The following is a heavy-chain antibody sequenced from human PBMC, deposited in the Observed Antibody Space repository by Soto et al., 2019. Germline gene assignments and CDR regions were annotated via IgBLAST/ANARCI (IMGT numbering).Heavy chain of an antibody. Sequence: GGSLRLSCAASGFTFSNTWMNWVRQAPGKGLEWVGRIKSKTDGGTTDYAAPVKGRFTISRDDSKNTLYLQMNSLKTEDTAVYYCTTDLDYYDSSGYYFYYYYYGMDVWGQGTTVTVSS. J-gene: IGHJ6*02. CDR1: GFTFSNTW. V-gene: IGHV3-15*07. D-gene: IGHD3-22*01. CDR2: IKSKTDGGTT. CDR3: TTDLDYYDSSGYYFYYYYYGMDV.